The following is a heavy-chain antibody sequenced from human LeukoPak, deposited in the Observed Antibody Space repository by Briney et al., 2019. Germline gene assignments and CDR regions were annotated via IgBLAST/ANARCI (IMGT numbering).Heavy chain of an antibody. CDR3: ARVVCSGGSCSFDY. V-gene: IGHV3-74*01. CDR1: GFTFSSYW. D-gene: IGHD2-15*01. Sequence: GGSLRLSCAASGFTFSSYWMHWVRQAPGKGLVWVSRINSDGSSTSYADSVKGRFTISRDNAKNTLYLQMDSLRAEDTAVYYCARVVCSGGSCSFDYWGQGTLVTVSS. CDR2: INSDGSST. J-gene: IGHJ4*02.